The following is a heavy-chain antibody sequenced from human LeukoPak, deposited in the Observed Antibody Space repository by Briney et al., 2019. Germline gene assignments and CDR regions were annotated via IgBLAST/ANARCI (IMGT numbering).Heavy chain of an antibody. J-gene: IGHJ4*02. CDR3: AKDQVSSSPGSDY. CDR1: GFTFSSYG. CDR2: ISYDGSNK. Sequence: GGSLRLSCAASGFTFSSYGMHWVRQAPGKGLEWLAVISYDGSNKYYADSVKGRFTISRDNSKNTLYLQMNSLRAEDTAVYYCAKDQVSSSPGSDYWGQGTLVTVSS. V-gene: IGHV3-30*18. D-gene: IGHD6-6*01.